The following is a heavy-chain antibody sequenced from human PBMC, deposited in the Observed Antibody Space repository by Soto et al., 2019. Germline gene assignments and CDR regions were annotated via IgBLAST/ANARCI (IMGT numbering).Heavy chain of an antibody. V-gene: IGHV1-2*04. CDR3: ARADTAMVNYYYYGKDV. CDR1: GYTFTGYY. Sequence: ASVKVSCKASGYTFTGYYMHWVRQAPGQGLEWMGWINPNSGGTNYAQKFQGWVTMTRDTSISTAYMELSRLRSDDTAVYYCARADTAMVNYYYYGKDVWGQGTTVTVSS. J-gene: IGHJ6*02. CDR2: INPNSGGT. D-gene: IGHD5-18*01.